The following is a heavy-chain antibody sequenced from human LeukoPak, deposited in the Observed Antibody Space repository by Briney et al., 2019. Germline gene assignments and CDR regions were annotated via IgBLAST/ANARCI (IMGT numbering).Heavy chain of an antibody. D-gene: IGHD4-17*01. CDR2: IYYSGSS. J-gene: IGHJ4*02. Sequence: SETLSLTCTVSGGSISSFHWSWIRQPPGKGLEWIGYIYYSGSSNYNPSLRGRVTISVDTSKNQFSLKLSSVTAADTAVYYCARRNYGDYDHYFDYWGQGTLVTVSS. CDR3: ARRNYGDYDHYFDY. V-gene: IGHV4-59*08. CDR1: GGSISSFH.